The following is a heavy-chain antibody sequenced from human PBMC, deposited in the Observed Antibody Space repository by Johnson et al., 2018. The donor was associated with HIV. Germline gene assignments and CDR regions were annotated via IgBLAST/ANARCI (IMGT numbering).Heavy chain of an antibody. CDR1: GFTFDDYA. CDR2: ISWDGGST. CDR3: AKDILGDPVVVSAFDI. J-gene: IGHJ3*02. D-gene: IGHD2-21*01. V-gene: IGHV3-43D*03. Sequence: VQLVESGGGVVQPGGSLRLSCAASGFTFDDYAMHWVRQAPGKGLEWVSLISWDGGSTYYADSVKGRFTISRDNSKNSLYLQMNSLRAEDTALYYCAKDILGDPVVVSAFDIWGQGTMVTVSS.